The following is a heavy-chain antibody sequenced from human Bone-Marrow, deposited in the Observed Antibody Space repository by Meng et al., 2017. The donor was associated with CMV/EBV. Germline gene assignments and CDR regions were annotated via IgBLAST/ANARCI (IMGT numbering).Heavy chain of an antibody. CDR3: ARGSLEADEDPG. V-gene: IGHV7-4-1*02. Sequence: QVQLVQTGSELKQPGASVKVSCRPSGYTFTSYAMNWVRQAPGRGLEWMGWINTITGDPTYAQGFTGRFVFSLDTSVSTAYLQISSLKTDDTAVYYCARGSLEADEDPGWGQGTLVTVSS. D-gene: IGHD6-13*01. CDR2: INTITGDP. J-gene: IGHJ4*02. CDR1: GYTFTSYA.